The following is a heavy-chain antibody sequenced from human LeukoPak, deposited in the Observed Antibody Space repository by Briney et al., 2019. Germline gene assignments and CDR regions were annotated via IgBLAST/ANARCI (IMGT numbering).Heavy chain of an antibody. J-gene: IGHJ4*02. CDR2: INHSGST. CDR3: ARQRYSGYDYALPEFDY. CDR1: GGSFSGYY. D-gene: IGHD5-12*01. Sequence: PSETLSLTCAVYGGSFSGYYWSWIRQPPGKGLEWIGEINHSGSTNYNPSLKSRVTISVDTSKNQFSLKLSSVTAADTAVYYCARQRYSGYDYALPEFDYWGQGTLVTVSS. V-gene: IGHV4-34*01.